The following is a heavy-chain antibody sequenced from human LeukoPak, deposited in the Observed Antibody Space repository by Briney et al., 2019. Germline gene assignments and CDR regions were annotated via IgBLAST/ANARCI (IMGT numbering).Heavy chain of an antibody. Sequence: PSETLPLTCAVYGGSFSGYYWSWIRQPPGKGLEWIGGIDHSGSTNYNPSLKSRVTISVDTSKNQFSLKLSSVTAADTAVYYCARGPTDYYDSSGNLDYWGQGTLVTVSS. CDR2: IDHSGST. D-gene: IGHD3-22*01. CDR1: GGSFSGYY. V-gene: IGHV4-34*01. J-gene: IGHJ4*02. CDR3: ARGPTDYYDSSGNLDY.